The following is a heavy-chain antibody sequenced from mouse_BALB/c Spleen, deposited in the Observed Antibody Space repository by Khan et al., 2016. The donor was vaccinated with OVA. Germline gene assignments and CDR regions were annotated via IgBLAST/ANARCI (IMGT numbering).Heavy chain of an antibody. CDR1: GYSITSDYA. CDR3: ARDGSRYNYAMDY. Sequence: EVQLQESGPGLVKPSQSLSLTCTVTGYSITSDYAWNWIRQFPGNKLEWMGYISSSGSTDYNPALKSRISITRDTSKNQFLLQVNSVTTEDTATYYCARDGSRYNYAMDYWGQGTSVTVSS. D-gene: IGHD2-3*01. CDR2: ISSSGST. V-gene: IGHV3-2*02. J-gene: IGHJ4*01.